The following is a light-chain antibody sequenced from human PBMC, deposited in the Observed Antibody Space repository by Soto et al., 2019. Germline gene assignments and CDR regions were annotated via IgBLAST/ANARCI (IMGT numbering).Light chain of an antibody. V-gene: IGLV4-60*02. J-gene: IGLJ3*02. CDR3: ETWDSNTRV. CDR2: LESSGSY. Sequence: QLVLTQSSSASASLGSSVKLTCTLSGGHSSYIIAWHQQQPGKAPRYLMKLESSGSYNKGSGVPDRFSGSSSGADRYLTISNLQFEDEADYYCETWDSNTRVFGGGTKLTVL. CDR1: GGHSSYI.